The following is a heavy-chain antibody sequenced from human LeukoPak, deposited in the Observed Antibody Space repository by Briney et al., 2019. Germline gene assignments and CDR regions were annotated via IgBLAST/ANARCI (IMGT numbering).Heavy chain of an antibody. CDR2: INGGGGVT. Sequence: GGSLRLSCAASGFTFSTYWMHWVRQAPGKGLVWVSGINGGGGVTNYADSVKGRFTISRDNAKNTVYLQMNSLRVEDTAVYYCTSLAKPFDHWGQGTLVTVSS. V-gene: IGHV3-74*01. CDR1: GFTFSTYW. D-gene: IGHD1-14*01. CDR3: TSLAKPFDH. J-gene: IGHJ4*02.